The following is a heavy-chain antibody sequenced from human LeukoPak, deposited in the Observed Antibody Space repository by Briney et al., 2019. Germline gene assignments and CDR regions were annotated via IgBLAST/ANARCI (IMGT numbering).Heavy chain of an antibody. CDR2: IIPIFGIA. J-gene: IGHJ4*02. CDR1: GGTFSSYA. CDR3: ARGGGGAGTSRRIDY. D-gene: IGHD6-19*01. V-gene: IGHV1-69*04. Sequence: ASVKVSCKASGGTFSSYAISWVRQAPGQGLEWMGRIIPIFGIANYAQKFQGRVTITADKSTSTAHMELSSLRSEDTAVYYCARGGGGAGTSRRIDYWGQGTLVTVSS.